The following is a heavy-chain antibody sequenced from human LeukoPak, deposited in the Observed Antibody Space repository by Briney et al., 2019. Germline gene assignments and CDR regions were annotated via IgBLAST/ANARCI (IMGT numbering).Heavy chain of an antibody. J-gene: IGHJ4*02. CDR3: ARAGSGGTIDY. Sequence: GGSLRLSCAASGFTYSSYAMHWVRQAPGKGLEYVPAISSNGGSTYYANSVKGRFTISRDNSKNTLYLQMGSLRAEDMAVYYCARAGSGGTIDYWGQGTLVTVSS. CDR2: ISSNGGST. D-gene: IGHD5-12*01. V-gene: IGHV3-64*01. CDR1: GFTYSSYA.